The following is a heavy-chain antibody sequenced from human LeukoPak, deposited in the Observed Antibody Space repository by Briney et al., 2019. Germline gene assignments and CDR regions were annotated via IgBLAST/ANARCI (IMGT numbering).Heavy chain of an antibody. CDR3: ARDLGITISNPTLDY. J-gene: IGHJ4*02. Sequence: GGSLRLSCAASGFTFNTYSMNWVRQAPGKGLEWVSSISSTSGYIYYAESLRGRFTISRDNAKKSLYLQLSSLRAEDTAVYYCARDLGITISNPTLDYWGQGTLVTVSS. D-gene: IGHD1-14*01. CDR1: GFTFNTYS. CDR2: ISSTSGYI. V-gene: IGHV3-21*01.